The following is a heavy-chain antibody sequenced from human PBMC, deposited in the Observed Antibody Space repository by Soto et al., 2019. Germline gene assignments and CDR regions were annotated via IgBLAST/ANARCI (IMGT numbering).Heavy chain of an antibody. J-gene: IGHJ4*02. CDR2: IFFSGST. V-gene: IGHV4-59*12. Sequence: KPSETLSLTCTDSGGGGISSYFWGWFRQAPGKGLEWLGFIFFSGSTTYNPSLKSRISMSVDTSNNHFSLDLTSVTAADSAVYFCARGPSITQDDFWSGYDYWGPGIQVTVSS. D-gene: IGHD3-3*01. CDR3: ARGPSITQDDFWSGYDY. CDR1: GGGGISSYF.